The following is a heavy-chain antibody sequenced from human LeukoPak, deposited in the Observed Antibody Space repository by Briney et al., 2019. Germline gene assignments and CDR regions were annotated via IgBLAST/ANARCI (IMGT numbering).Heavy chain of an antibody. J-gene: IGHJ3*02. V-gene: IGHV4-34*01. CDR1: GGSFSGYY. CDR3: ASSSLRGSDAFDI. CDR2: IYYSGST. Sequence: SETLSLTCAVYGGSFSGYYWSWIRQPPGKGLEWIGSIYYSGSTYYNPSLKSRVTISVDTSKNQFSLKLSSVTAADTAVYYCASSSLRGSDAFDIWGQGTMVTVSS. D-gene: IGHD3-16*01.